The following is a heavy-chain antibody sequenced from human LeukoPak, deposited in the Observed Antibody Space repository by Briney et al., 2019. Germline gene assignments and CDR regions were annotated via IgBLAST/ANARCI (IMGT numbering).Heavy chain of an antibody. D-gene: IGHD3-10*01. CDR2: ISSGGRTI. CDR3: ARNFGRAPDY. Sequence: PGGSLRLSCAASGFTFSSYEMNWVRQAPGKGLEWVSYISSGGRTIYYADSVKGRFTVSRDNAKNSLYLQTNSLRVEDTAVYYCARNFGRAPDYWGQGTLVTVSS. J-gene: IGHJ4*02. V-gene: IGHV3-48*03. CDR1: GFTFSSYE.